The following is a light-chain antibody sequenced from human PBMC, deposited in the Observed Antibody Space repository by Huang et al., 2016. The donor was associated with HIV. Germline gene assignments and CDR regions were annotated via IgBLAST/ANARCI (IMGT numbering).Light chain of an antibody. Sequence: DIQMTQSPSSLSASVGDRIIITCRASQNINKYLNWYQQMPGKAPKLLIYGASSLQGGVSSRFSGSGFGTDFTLTIRSLQPEDAATYYCQQSYEIPRTFGQGTLLEI. J-gene: IGKJ2*01. CDR3: QQSYEIPRT. CDR1: QNINKY. CDR2: GAS. V-gene: IGKV1-39*01.